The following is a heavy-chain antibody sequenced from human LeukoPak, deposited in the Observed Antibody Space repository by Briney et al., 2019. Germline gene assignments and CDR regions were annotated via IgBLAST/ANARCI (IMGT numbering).Heavy chain of an antibody. Sequence: GGSLRLACAASGFIFNHHAMHWVRQAPGKGLEWVAVIWRDKSNRFYADSVRGRFTISRDDSRKTVYLQMEGMTAEDPAIYYCAKDAQRGFDYSNSLENWGQGALVTVAS. CDR2: IWRDKSNR. V-gene: IGHV3-33*06. D-gene: IGHD4-11*01. CDR1: GFIFNHHA. CDR3: AKDAQRGFDYSNSLEN. J-gene: IGHJ4*02.